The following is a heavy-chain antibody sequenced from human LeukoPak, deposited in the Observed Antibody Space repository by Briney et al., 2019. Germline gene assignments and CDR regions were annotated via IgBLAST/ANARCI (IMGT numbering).Heavy chain of an antibody. CDR3: ARGVLRFGNWFDP. Sequence: ASVKVSCKASGYTFTGYYIHWVRQAPGQGLEWMGWINPNSGGTNYAQKFEGRVTMTRDASITTAYMELSRLRSDDTAVYYCARGVLRFGNWFDPWGQGTLVTVSS. CDR2: INPNSGGT. V-gene: IGHV1-2*02. CDR1: GYTFTGYY. D-gene: IGHD3-3*01. J-gene: IGHJ5*02.